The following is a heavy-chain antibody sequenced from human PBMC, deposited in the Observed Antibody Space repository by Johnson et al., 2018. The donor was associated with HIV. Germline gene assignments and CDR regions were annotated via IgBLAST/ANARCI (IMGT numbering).Heavy chain of an antibody. D-gene: IGHD6-13*01. CDR1: GFTFDDYG. V-gene: IGHV3-20*04. CDR2: ISWNSGSI. Sequence: VQLVESGGGAVRPGGSLRISCAASGFTFDDYGMSWVRQAPGKGLEWVSGISWNSGSIGSADSVRGRFPISRDNAKNTLYLQMNSLRVEDTAVYYCAREAAADAFEIWGQGTMVTVSS. J-gene: IGHJ3*02. CDR3: AREAAADAFEI.